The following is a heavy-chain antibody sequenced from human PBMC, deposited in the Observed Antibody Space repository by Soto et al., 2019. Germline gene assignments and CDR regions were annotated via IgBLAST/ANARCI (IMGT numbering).Heavy chain of an antibody. CDR1: GGSVSSGSYY. J-gene: IGHJ6*02. D-gene: IGHD3-3*01. V-gene: IGHV4-61*01. CDR3: ASVTTSDFWSGYYLAYGMDV. CDR2: IYYSGST. Sequence: SETLSLTCTVSGGSVSSGSYYWSWIRQPPGKGLEWIGYIYYSGSTNYNPSLKSRVTISVDTSKNQFSLKLSSVTAADTAVYYCASVTTSDFWSGYYLAYGMDVWGQGTTVTVSS.